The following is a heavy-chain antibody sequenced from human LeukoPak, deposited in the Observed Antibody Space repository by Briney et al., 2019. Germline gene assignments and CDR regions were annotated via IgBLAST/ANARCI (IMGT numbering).Heavy chain of an antibody. J-gene: IGHJ6*03. CDR2: ISGSGDST. CDR1: GFTFSSYA. Sequence: GGSLRLSCAASGFTFSSYAMSWVRQAPGKGLEWVSAISGSGDSTYYADSVKGRFTISRDNSKNTLYLQMNSLRAEDTALYYCARVVATMDYYYYMDVWGKGTTVTVSS. V-gene: IGHV3-23*01. CDR3: ARVVATMDYYYYMDV. D-gene: IGHD5-12*01.